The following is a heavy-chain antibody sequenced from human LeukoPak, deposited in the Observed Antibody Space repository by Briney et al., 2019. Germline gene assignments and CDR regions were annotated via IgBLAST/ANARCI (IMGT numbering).Heavy chain of an antibody. CDR3: ARDRGIQSTDY. CDR1: GGSFSGYY. Sequence: PSETLSLTCAVYGGSFSGYYWSWIRQPPGKGLEWIGEINHSGSTYYNPSLKSRVTISVDTSKNQFSLKLSSVTAADTAVYYCARDRGIQSTDYWGQGTLVTVSS. V-gene: IGHV4-34*01. J-gene: IGHJ4*02. D-gene: IGHD5-18*01. CDR2: INHSGST.